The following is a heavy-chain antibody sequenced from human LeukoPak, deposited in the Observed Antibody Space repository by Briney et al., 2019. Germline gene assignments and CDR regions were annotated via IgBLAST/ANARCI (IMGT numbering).Heavy chain of an antibody. D-gene: IGHD1-26*01. CDR2: IYDSGST. J-gene: IGHJ4*02. CDR3: ARHFVDSGSSNFDY. CDR1: GGSISSYY. Sequence: PPETLSLTCTVSGGSISSYYWSWIRQPPGKGLEWIGYIYDSGSTNNNPSLKSRVTISVDTSKNQFSLKLSSVTAADTAVYDCARHFVDSGSSNFDYWGQGTLVTVSS. V-gene: IGHV4-59*08.